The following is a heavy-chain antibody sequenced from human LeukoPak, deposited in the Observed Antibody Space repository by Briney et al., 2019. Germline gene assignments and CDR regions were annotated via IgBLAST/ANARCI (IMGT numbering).Heavy chain of an antibody. CDR1: GGSISSYY. D-gene: IGHD3-3*01. Sequence: SDTLSLTCTVSGGSISSYYWSWIRQPPGQGLEWIGYIYYSGSTNYNPSLKSRVTISVDTSKNQFSLKLSSVTAADTAVYYCARETTYYDFWSGSYPDAFDIWGQGTMVTVSS. V-gene: IGHV4-59*01. CDR2: IYYSGST. CDR3: ARETTYYDFWSGSYPDAFDI. J-gene: IGHJ3*02.